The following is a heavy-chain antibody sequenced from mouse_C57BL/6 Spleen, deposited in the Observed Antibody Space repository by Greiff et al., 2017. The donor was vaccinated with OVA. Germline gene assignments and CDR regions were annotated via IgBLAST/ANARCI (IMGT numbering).Heavy chain of an antibody. CDR1: GFNIKDYY. V-gene: IGHV14-2*01. Sequence: EVKVVESGAELVKPGASVKLSCTASGFNIKDYYMHWVKQRTEQGLEWIGRIDPEDGATKYAPKFQGQATITADTSSNTAYLQLSSLTSEDTAVYYCARNYGSSYWYFDVWGTGTTVTVSS. J-gene: IGHJ1*03. D-gene: IGHD1-1*01. CDR3: ARNYGSSYWYFDV. CDR2: IDPEDGAT.